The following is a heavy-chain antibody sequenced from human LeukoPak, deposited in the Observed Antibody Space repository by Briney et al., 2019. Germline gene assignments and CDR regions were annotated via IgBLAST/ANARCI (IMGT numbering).Heavy chain of an antibody. Sequence: GGSLRLSCAASGSVFNNYGMHWVRQAPGKGLEWVAVIWTDGSKKSYADSVKGRFTFTRDNSKNMLYLQMDSLRADDTAVYYCARRSSGTSGLDYWGQGILVTVSS. CDR3: ARRSSGTSGLDY. CDR2: IWTDGSKK. J-gene: IGHJ4*02. D-gene: IGHD1-26*01. CDR1: GSVFNNYG. V-gene: IGHV3-33*01.